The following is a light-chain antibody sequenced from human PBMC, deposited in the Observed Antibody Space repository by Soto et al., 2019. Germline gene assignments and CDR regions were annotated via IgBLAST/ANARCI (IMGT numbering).Light chain of an antibody. Sequence: DIQMTQSPSSVSASVGDRVTITCRASQDISSWLAWYQQKPGKAPQFLIYAASTLQSGVPSRFSGSGSGTYFTLTISSLQPEDFAAYYCQQANSFPYTFGQGTKLQIK. CDR1: QDISSW. CDR2: AAS. V-gene: IGKV1-12*01. J-gene: IGKJ2*01. CDR3: QQANSFPYT.